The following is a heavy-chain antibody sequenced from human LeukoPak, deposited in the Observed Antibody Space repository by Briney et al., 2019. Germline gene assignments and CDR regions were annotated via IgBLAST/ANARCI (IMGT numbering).Heavy chain of an antibody. V-gene: IGHV4-4*02. CDR3: ASLKINYYYYYYGMDV. CDR2: IYHSGST. CDR1: GGSMNTRNW. D-gene: IGHD1-1*01. Sequence: SETLSLTCDVSGGSMNTRNWWSWIRQSQTPGKGLEWIGEIYHSGSTNYSPSLKSRVTISVDKSRNQFSLKLGSVTAADTAVYYCASLKINYYYYYYGMDVWGQGTTVTVSS. J-gene: IGHJ6*02.